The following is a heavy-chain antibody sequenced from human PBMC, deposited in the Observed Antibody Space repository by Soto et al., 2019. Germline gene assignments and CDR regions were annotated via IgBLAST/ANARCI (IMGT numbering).Heavy chain of an antibody. CDR1: GFTFSSYG. V-gene: IGHV3-30*18. CDR3: AKEGDYYDFWSGYYPTYYYGMDV. Sequence: PXGSLRLSCAASGFTFSSYGMHWVRQAPGKGLDWVAVISYDGSNKYYADSVKGRFTISRDNSKNTLYLQMNSLRAEDTAVYYCAKEGDYYDFWSGYYPTYYYGMDVWGQGTTVTVSS. CDR2: ISYDGSNK. D-gene: IGHD3-3*01. J-gene: IGHJ6*02.